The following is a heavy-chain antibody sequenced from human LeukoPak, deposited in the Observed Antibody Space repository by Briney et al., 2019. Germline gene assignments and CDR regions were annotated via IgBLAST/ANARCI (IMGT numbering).Heavy chain of an antibody. D-gene: IGHD1-26*01. V-gene: IGHV3-21*01. Sequence: GGSLRLSCAASGFTFSSYAMTWVRQAPGKALEWVSSISGSSYHIYYADSVKGRFTISRDNANNLLYLQMNSLRAEDTAVHYCASGTIVGARGADNWGQGTLVTVSS. CDR1: GFTFSSYA. CDR3: ASGTIVGARGADN. CDR2: ISGSSYHI. J-gene: IGHJ4*02.